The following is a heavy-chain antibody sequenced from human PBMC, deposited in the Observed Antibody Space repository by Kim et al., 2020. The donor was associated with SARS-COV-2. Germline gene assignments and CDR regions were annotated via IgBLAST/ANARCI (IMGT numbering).Heavy chain of an antibody. V-gene: IGHV4-39*01. Sequence: SETLSLTCTVSGGSISSSSYYWGWIRQPPGKGLEWIGSIYYSGSTYYNPSLKSRVTISVDTSKNQFSLKLSSVTAADTAVYYCARRDSDYVWGSYRPVWFDPWGQGTLVTVSS. D-gene: IGHD3-16*02. J-gene: IGHJ5*02. CDR3: ARRDSDYVWGSYRPVWFDP. CDR1: GGSISSSSYY. CDR2: IYYSGST.